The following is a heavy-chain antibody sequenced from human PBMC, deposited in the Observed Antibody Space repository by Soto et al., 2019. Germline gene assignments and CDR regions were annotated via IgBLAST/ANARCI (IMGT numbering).Heavy chain of an antibody. V-gene: IGHV4-59*08. CDR2: IYYSGST. CDR3: ARRGWLGAFDI. D-gene: IGHD5-18*01. J-gene: IGHJ3*02. CDR1: GGSISSYY. Sequence: QVQLQESGPGLVKPSETLSLTCTVSGGSISSYYWSWIRQPPGKGLEWIGYIYYSGSTNYNPSLKSRVTISVDTSKNQFSLKLSSVTAADTAVYYCARRGWLGAFDIWGQGTMVTVSS.